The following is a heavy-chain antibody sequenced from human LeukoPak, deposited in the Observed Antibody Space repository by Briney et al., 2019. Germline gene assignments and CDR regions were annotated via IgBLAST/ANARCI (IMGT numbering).Heavy chain of an antibody. V-gene: IGHV3-15*01. D-gene: IGHD3-10*01. Sequence: GGSLRLSCAASGFTFSNAWMSWVRQGPGKGLEWVGRIKSKTDGGTTDYAAPVKGRFTISRDDPKNTLYLQMNSLKTEDTAVYYCTTQRSRITMVRGVIRSDHWGQGTLVTVSS. CDR3: TTQRSRITMVRGVIRSDH. CDR1: GFTFSNAW. CDR2: IKSKTDGGTT. J-gene: IGHJ4*02.